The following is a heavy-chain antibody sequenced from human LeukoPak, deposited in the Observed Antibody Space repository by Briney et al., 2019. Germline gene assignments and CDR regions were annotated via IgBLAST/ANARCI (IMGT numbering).Heavy chain of an antibody. J-gene: IGHJ4*02. Sequence: SETLSLTCTVSGGSISSYYWSWIRQPPGKGPEWIGYIYYSGSTNYNPSLKSRVTISVDTSKNQFSLKLSSVTAADTAVYYCARALPSYSGRIAARPDFDYWGQGTLVTVSS. CDR3: ARALPSYSGRIAARPDFDY. CDR2: IYYSGST. D-gene: IGHD6-6*01. V-gene: IGHV4-59*01. CDR1: GGSISSYY.